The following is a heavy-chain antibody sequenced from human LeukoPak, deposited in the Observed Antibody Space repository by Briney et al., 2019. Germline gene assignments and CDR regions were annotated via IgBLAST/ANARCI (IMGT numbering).Heavy chain of an antibody. CDR1: GYTFTDYN. Sequence: ASVKVSCKTSGYTFTDYNLHWVRQAPGQRLEWMGWIIPNSGGTNYAQKFQGRVTMTRDTSISTAYMDLSRLRSDDTAVYYCARGGAAPEGYWFFDLWGRGTLVTVSS. V-gene: IGHV1-2*02. CDR2: IIPNSGGT. J-gene: IGHJ2*01. D-gene: IGHD6-13*01. CDR3: ARGGAAPEGYWFFDL.